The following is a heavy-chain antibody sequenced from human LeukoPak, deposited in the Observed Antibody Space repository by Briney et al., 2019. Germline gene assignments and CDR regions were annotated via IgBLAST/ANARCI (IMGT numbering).Heavy chain of an antibody. CDR2: IIPILGIA. CDR1: GGTFSSYA. Sequence: SVKVSCKASGGTFSSYAISWVRQAPGQGLEWMGRIIPILGIANYAQKFQGRVTITADKSTSTAYMELSSLRSEDTAVYYCARDQGVAGTALSDYWGQGTLVTVSS. CDR3: ARDQGVAGTALSDY. V-gene: IGHV1-69*04. J-gene: IGHJ4*02. D-gene: IGHD6-19*01.